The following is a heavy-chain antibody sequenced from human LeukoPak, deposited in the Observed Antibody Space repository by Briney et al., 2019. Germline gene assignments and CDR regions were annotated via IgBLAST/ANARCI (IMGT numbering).Heavy chain of an antibody. CDR2: IYYSGST. Sequence: PSETLSLTCTVSGGSISSYYWSWIRQPPGKGLEWIGYIYYSGSTNYNPSLKSRVTISVDTSKNQFSLKLSSVTAADTAVYYCARDLKTTVTTRSTHYYYYMDVWGKGTTVTVSS. D-gene: IGHD4-17*01. CDR1: GGSISSYY. CDR3: ARDLKTTVTTRSTHYYYYMDV. V-gene: IGHV4-59*01. J-gene: IGHJ6*03.